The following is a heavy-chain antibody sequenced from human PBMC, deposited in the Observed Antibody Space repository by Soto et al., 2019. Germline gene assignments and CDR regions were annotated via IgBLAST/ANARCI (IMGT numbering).Heavy chain of an antibody. Sequence: SVKVSCKASGGTFSSYAISWVRQAPGQGLEWMGGIIPIFGTANYAQKFQGRVTITADESTSTAYMELSSLRSEDTAVYYCARYRSYDQYFDYWGQGTLVTVSS. CDR3: ARYRSYDQYFDY. V-gene: IGHV1-69*13. D-gene: IGHD5-12*01. CDR1: GGTFSSYA. CDR2: IIPIFGTA. J-gene: IGHJ4*02.